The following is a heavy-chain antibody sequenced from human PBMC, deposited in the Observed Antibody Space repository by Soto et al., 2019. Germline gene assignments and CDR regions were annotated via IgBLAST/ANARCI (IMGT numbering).Heavy chain of an antibody. CDR1: GYTFTGYY. CDR2: INPNSGGT. Sequence: ASVKVSCKASGYTFTGYYMHWVRQAPGQGLEWMGWINPNSGGTNYAQKFQGWVTMTRDTSISTAYMELSRLRSDDTAVYYCARGTSHSSSWHWGPFDYWGQGTLVTVSS. J-gene: IGHJ4*02. D-gene: IGHD6-13*01. CDR3: ARGTSHSSSWHWGPFDY. V-gene: IGHV1-2*04.